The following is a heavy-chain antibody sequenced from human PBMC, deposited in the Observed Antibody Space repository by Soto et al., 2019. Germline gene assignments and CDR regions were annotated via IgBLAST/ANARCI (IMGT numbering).Heavy chain of an antibody. J-gene: IGHJ5*02. CDR1: GYTFTGYY. CDR2: INPNSGGT. Sequence: QVQLVQSGAEVKKPGASVKVSCKASGYTFTGYYMHWVRQAPGQGLEWMGWINPNSGGTNYAQKFQGWVTMTRDTTISAAYMELSRLRSDDTAVYYCARGTVVVLAARNNWFDPWGQGTLVTVSS. CDR3: ARGTVVVLAARNNWFDP. D-gene: IGHD2-15*01. V-gene: IGHV1-2*04.